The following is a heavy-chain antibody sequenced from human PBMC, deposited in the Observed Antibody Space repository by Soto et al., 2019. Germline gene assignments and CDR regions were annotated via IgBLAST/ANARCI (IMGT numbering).Heavy chain of an antibody. Sequence: GASVKVSCKASGYTFTSYYMHWVRQAHGQGLEWMGIINPSGGSTSYAQKFQGRVTMTRDTSTSTVYMELSSLRSEDTAVYYCARPYTSSSSPYYAMDVWGQGTTVTVSS. D-gene: IGHD6-6*01. CDR3: ARPYTSSSSPYYAMDV. CDR2: INPSGGST. J-gene: IGHJ6*02. CDR1: GYTFTSYY. V-gene: IGHV1-46*01.